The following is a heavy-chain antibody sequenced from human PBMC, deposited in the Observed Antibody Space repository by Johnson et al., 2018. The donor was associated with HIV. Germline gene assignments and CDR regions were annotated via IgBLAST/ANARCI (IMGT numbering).Heavy chain of an antibody. CDR2: ISYDGSNK. Sequence: VQLVESGGGVVQPGRSLRLSCAASGFTFSSYAMHWVRQAPGKGLEWVAVISYDGSNKYYADSVKGRFTISRDNSKNTLYLQMNSLRADDTAVYYCARGSTVTTLSGAFDIWGQGTLVTVSS. V-gene: IGHV3-30*14. CDR1: GFTFSSYA. CDR3: ARGSTVTTLSGAFDI. D-gene: IGHD4-11*01. J-gene: IGHJ3*02.